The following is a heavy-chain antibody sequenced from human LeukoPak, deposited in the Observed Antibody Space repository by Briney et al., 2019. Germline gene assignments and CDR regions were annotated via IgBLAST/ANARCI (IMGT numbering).Heavy chain of an antibody. V-gene: IGHV3-23*01. Sequence: GGPLRLSCAASGFTFSNYAMTWVRQAPGRGLEWVSIIGISDNTYYADSVKGRFTISRDSSKNTLYRQMNSLRAEGTALYYCARKTATQNFDSWGQGTLVTVSS. CDR2: IGISDNT. CDR3: ARKTATQNFDS. J-gene: IGHJ4*02. D-gene: IGHD2-21*02. CDR1: GFTFSNYA.